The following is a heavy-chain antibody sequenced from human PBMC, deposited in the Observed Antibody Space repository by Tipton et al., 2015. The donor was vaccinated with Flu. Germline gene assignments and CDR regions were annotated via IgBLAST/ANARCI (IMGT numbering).Heavy chain of an antibody. CDR3: ARQRFRFLGWLLYFGY. D-gene: IGHD3-3*01. J-gene: IGHJ4*02. CDR1: GGSISSSSYY. Sequence: TLSLTCTVSGGSISSSSYYWGWIRQPPGKGLEWIGSIYYSGSTYYNPSLKSRVTISVDTSKNQFSLKLSSVTAADTAVYYCARQRFRFLGWLLYFGYWGQGTLVTVSS. V-gene: IGHV4-39*01. CDR2: IYYSGST.